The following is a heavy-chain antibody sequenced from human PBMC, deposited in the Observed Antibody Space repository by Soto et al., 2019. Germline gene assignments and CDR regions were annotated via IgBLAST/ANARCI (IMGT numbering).Heavy chain of an antibody. CDR1: GFTFDAYT. Sequence: EVQLVESGGVVVQPGGSLRLSCAASGFTFDAYTMHWVRQAPGKGLEWVSLISWDGGSTYYADSVKGRFTISRDNSKNSLYLQMNSLRTEDTALYYCAKDRLPAVAGTHYFDYWGQGTLVTVSS. D-gene: IGHD6-19*01. CDR2: ISWDGGST. J-gene: IGHJ4*02. V-gene: IGHV3-43*01. CDR3: AKDRLPAVAGTHYFDY.